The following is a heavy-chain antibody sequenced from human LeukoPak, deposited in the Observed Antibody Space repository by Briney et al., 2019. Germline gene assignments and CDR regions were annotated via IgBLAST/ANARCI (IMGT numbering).Heavy chain of an antibody. V-gene: IGHV4-59*08. D-gene: IGHD3-22*01. J-gene: IGHJ3*01. Sequence: SETLSLTCTVPGDSISSYYWSWIRQPPGKGLEWIGYIYYSGSTNYNPSLKSRVTISVDTSKNQFSLKLSSVTAADTAVYFCARSERIIMILGGAFDVWGQGTMVTVSS. CDR3: ARSERIIMILGGAFDV. CDR1: GDSISSYY. CDR2: IYYSGST.